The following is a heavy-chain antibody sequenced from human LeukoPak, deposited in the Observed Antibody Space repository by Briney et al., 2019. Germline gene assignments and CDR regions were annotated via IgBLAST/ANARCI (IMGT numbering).Heavy chain of an antibody. CDR2: IYYTGST. J-gene: IGHJ4*02. D-gene: IGHD4-17*01. Sequence: KSSETLSLTCSVSGGSIGRYWWSWIRQPPGKGLEWIGYIYYTGSTNCNPSLKSRVTMSVDTSKNQFSLKLSSVTAADTAVYYCARSTVTTRGDYFDYWGQGTLVTVSS. CDR3: ARSTVTTRGDYFDY. CDR1: GGSIGRYW. V-gene: IGHV4-59*01.